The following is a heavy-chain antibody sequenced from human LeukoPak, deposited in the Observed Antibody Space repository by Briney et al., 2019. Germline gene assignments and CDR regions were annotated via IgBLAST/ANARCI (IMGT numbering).Heavy chain of an antibody. D-gene: IGHD5-12*01. CDR1: GFTFSNYV. CDR2: ISHDGNNK. J-gene: IGHJ6*02. V-gene: IGHV3-30*04. Sequence: GSLRLSCAASGFTFSNYVMHWVSQAPARGLEWVAFISHDGNNKYYADSVKGRFTISRDNSKNTLYLQMNSLTAEDTAMYYRAREVARYYYYYGMDVWGQGTTVTVSS. CDR3: AREVARYYYYYGMDV.